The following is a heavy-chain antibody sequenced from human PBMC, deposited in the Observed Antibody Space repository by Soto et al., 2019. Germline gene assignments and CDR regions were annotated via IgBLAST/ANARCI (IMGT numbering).Heavy chain of an antibody. Sequence: GGSLRLSCAASGFTFSSYAMHWVRQAPGKGLEWVAGISYDGSNKYYADSVKGRFTISRDNSKNTLYLQMNSLRAEDTAVYYCARARGTVTRFDYWGQGTLVTVSS. CDR1: GFTFSSYA. V-gene: IGHV3-30-3*01. CDR3: ARARGTVTRFDY. CDR2: ISYDGSNK. D-gene: IGHD4-17*01. J-gene: IGHJ4*02.